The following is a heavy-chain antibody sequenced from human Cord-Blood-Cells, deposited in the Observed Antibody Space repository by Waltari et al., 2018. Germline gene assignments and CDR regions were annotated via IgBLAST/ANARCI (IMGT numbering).Heavy chain of an antibody. CDR3: ARAYSSSYYFDY. J-gene: IGHJ4*02. V-gene: IGHV4-39*01. CDR2: IYYSGST. Sequence: QLQLQASGPGLVKPSETLSLTCTVPGGSIRSSSYYLGWIRQPPGKGLEWIGSIYYSGSTYYNPSLKSRVTISVDTSKNQFSLKLSSVTAADTAVYYCARAYSSSYYFDYWGQGTLVTVSS. D-gene: IGHD6-6*01. CDR1: GGSIRSSSYY.